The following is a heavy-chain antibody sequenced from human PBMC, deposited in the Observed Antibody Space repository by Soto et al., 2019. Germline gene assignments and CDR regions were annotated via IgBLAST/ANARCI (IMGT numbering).Heavy chain of an antibody. CDR2: INHSGST. V-gene: IGHV4-34*01. CDR1: GGSFSGYY. Sequence: QVQLQQWGAGLLKPSETLSLTCAAYGGSFSGYYWSWIRQPPGKGLEWIGEINHSGSTNYNPSLKSRVTISVHTTKHQFSLKLLSVTAADRAVYCCAREMGIAARPMRDYWRQGTLVTVSS. D-gene: IGHD6-13*01. CDR3: AREMGIAARPMRDY. J-gene: IGHJ4*02.